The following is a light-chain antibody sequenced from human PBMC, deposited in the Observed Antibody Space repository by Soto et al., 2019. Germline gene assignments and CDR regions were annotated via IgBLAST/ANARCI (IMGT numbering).Light chain of an antibody. CDR2: EVS. CDR1: SNDIGAYKY. Sequence: QSVVNNPGDVNDRAGQSITISCTGSSNDIGAYKYVSWYQQYPGKAPKLIIFEVSNRPSGVSNRFSGSKSGNTASLTIAGLQADDEADYHCSSYTAGSSVYVFGGGTKGTVL. V-gene: IGLV2-14*01. CDR3: SSYTAGSSVYV. J-gene: IGLJ1*01.